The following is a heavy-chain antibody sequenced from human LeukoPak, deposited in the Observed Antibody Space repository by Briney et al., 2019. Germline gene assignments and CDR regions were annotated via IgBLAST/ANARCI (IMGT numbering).Heavy chain of an antibody. CDR2: IYYSEST. Sequence: SETLSLTCTVSGGSMSSSYYYWGWIRQPPGKGLEWMGSIYYSESTYYNPSLRGRVTIFVDTSKNQFSLKLSSVTAADTAVYYCAREVHDGSGSYFIDYWGQGTLVTVSS. D-gene: IGHD3-10*01. J-gene: IGHJ4*02. CDR1: GGSMSSSYYY. CDR3: AREVHDGSGSYFIDY. V-gene: IGHV4-39*07.